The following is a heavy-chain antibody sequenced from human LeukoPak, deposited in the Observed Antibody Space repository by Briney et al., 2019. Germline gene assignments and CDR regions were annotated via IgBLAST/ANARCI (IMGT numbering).Heavy chain of an antibody. CDR2: IIPIFGTA. V-gene: IGHV1-69*13. Sequence: SVKVSCKASGGTFSSYAISWVRQAPGQGLEWMGGIIPIFGTANYAQKFQGRVTITADESTSTAYMELSSLRSEDTAVYYCARVPTTVVTLGWFDLWGQGTLVTVSS. CDR3: ARVPTTVVTLGWFDL. D-gene: IGHD4-23*01. CDR1: GGTFSSYA. J-gene: IGHJ5*02.